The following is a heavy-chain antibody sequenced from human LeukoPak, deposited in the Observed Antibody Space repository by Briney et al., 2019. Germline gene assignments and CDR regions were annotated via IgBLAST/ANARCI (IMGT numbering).Heavy chain of an antibody. Sequence: QPGRSLRLSCAASGFTFSSYAMHWVRQAPGKGLEWVAVISYDGSNKYCADSVKGRFTISRDNSKNTLYLQMNSLRAEDTAVYYCARGDMVRGVIITPFWYWGQGTLVTVSS. J-gene: IGHJ4*02. CDR1: GFTFSSYA. CDR2: ISYDGSNK. D-gene: IGHD3-10*01. V-gene: IGHV3-30-3*01. CDR3: ARGDMVRGVIITPFWY.